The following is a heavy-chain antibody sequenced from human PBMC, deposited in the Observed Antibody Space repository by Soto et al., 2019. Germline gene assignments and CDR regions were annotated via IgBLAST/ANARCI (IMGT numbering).Heavy chain of an antibody. CDR1: GYTFTGYY. CDR3: ARVVTPSGSYVWFAP. J-gene: IGHJ5*02. CDR2: INPNSGGT. D-gene: IGHD1-26*01. V-gene: IGHV1-2*02. Sequence: ASVKVSCKASGYTFTGYYLHWVRQAPGQGLEWMGWINPNSGGTVYAQKFQGRVTMTRDTSISTAYMELSSLKSDDTAVYYCARVVTPSGSYVWFAPWGQGTLLTVSS.